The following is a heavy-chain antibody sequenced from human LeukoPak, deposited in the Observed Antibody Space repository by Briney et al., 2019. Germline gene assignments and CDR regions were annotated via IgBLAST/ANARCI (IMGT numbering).Heavy chain of an antibody. V-gene: IGHV4-34*01. Sequence: PSETLSLTCAVYGGSFSGYYWSWIRQPPGKGLEWIGEINHSGSTNYNPSLKSRVTISVDTSKNQFSLKLSSVTAADTAVYYCARGGRDGYNYDLGFRYFDYWGQGTLVTVSS. J-gene: IGHJ4*02. CDR1: GGSFSGYY. CDR2: INHSGST. CDR3: ARGGRDGYNYDLGFRYFDY. D-gene: IGHD5-12*01.